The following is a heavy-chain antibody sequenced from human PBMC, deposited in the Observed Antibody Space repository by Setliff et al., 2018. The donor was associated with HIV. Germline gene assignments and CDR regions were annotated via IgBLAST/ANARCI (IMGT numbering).Heavy chain of an antibody. CDR3: TRGAPGTSVWFDP. CDR1: GFTFNYYW. V-gene: IGHV3-74*01. J-gene: IGHJ5*02. Sequence: GGSLRLSCAASGFTFNYYWMHWFRQAPGEGPVWVSRINPDGTITNYADPVKGRFTISRDNAKKTLYLQMNSLRADDTALYFCTRGAPGTSVWFDPWGQGTLVTVSS. D-gene: IGHD6-13*01. CDR2: INPDGTIT.